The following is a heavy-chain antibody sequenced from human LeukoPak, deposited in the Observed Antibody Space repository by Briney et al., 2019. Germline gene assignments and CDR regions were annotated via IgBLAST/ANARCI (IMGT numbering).Heavy chain of an antibody. V-gene: IGHV5-51*06. D-gene: IGHD3-10*01. Sequence: GASLQISCQGSGYIFTSYWIGWVRQLPGKGLEWMGIIYPGDSDTRYSPSFQGQVTISADKSISTAYLQWSSLKASDTAMYYCASRTSGAFDIWGQGTMVTVSS. J-gene: IGHJ3*02. CDR1: GYIFTSYW. CDR3: ASRTSGAFDI. CDR2: IYPGDSDT.